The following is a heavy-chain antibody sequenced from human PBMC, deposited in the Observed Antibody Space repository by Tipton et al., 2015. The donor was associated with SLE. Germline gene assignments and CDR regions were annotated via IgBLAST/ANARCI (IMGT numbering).Heavy chain of an antibody. Sequence: RSLRLSCAASGFTFSSYAMHWVRQAPGKGLEWVAVISYDGSNKYYADSVKGRFTISRDNSKNTLYLQMNSLRAEDTAVYYCARDPSGYCSGGSCSYFDYWGQGTLVTVSS. D-gene: IGHD2-15*01. CDR2: ISYDGSNK. CDR1: GFTFSSYA. V-gene: IGHV3-30-3*01. J-gene: IGHJ4*02. CDR3: ARDPSGYCSGGSCSYFDY.